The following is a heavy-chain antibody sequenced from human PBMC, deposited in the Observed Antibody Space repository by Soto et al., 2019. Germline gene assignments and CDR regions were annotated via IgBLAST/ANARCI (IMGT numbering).Heavy chain of an antibody. V-gene: IGHV4-4*02. Sequence: SETLSLTCAVSGDSISSDKWWSWVRQPPGRGLEWIGEVYHSGNTNYNPSLKSRVIISVDKSKNQFSLKLSSVTAADTGVYYCGGRDTYWGQGSLDTVSS. J-gene: IGHJ4*02. CDR2: VYHSGNT. CDR1: GDSISSDKW. CDR3: GGRDTY.